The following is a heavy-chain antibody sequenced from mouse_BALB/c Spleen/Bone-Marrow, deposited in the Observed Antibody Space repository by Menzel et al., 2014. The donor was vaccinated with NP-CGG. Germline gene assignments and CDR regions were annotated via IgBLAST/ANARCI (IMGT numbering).Heavy chain of an antibody. D-gene: IGHD1-1*01. J-gene: IGHJ2*01. Sequence: EVKLVESGPGLVKPSQSLSLTCTVTGYSITSDYAWNWIRQFPGNKLEWMGYISYSGSTSYNPSLKSRISITRDTSKNQFFLQLNSVTTEDTATYYCARSFTTVVEEDYFDYWGQGTTLTVSS. CDR1: GYSITSDYA. CDR3: ARSFTTVVEEDYFDY. V-gene: IGHV3-2*02. CDR2: ISYSGST.